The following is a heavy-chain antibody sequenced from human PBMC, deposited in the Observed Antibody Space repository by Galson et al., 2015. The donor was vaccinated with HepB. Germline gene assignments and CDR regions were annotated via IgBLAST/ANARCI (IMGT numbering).Heavy chain of an antibody. Sequence: SLRLSCAASGFTFSSYWMHWVRQAPGKGLVWVSRINSDGSSTSYADSVKGRFTISRDNAKNTLYLQMNSLRAEDTAVYYCARLWGYTSGWPLGYWGQGTLVTFSS. D-gene: IGHD6-19*01. CDR1: GFTFSSYW. CDR2: INSDGSST. CDR3: ARLWGYTSGWPLGY. V-gene: IGHV3-74*01. J-gene: IGHJ4*02.